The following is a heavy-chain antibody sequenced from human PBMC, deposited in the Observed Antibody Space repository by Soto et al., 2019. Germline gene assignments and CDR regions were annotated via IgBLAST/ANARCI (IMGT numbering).Heavy chain of an antibody. CDR1: GFTVGSYA. CDR3: SKGGLDGYYIPAFDY. J-gene: IGHJ4*02. V-gene: IGHV3-23*01. CDR2: VSYSGGGT. Sequence: RGSMRLACAAAGFTVGSYAMSWVRQAPGKGLERDSIVSYSGGGTKYTEAVQGRFTITRNNAKNTLYVEMNSLRAEDTAAYFCSKGGLDGYYIPAFDYWGQGALVTVSS. D-gene: IGHD1-26*01.